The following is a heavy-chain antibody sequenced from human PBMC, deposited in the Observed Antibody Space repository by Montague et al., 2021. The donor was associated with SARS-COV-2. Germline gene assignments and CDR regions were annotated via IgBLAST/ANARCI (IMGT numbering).Heavy chain of an antibody. CDR2: IGIGGDT. V-gene: IGHV3-13*04. CDR1: GFTFGGYD. D-gene: IGHD6-6*01. CDR3: ARGGEWSSSSLPDY. J-gene: IGHJ4*02. Sequence: SLRLSCAASGFTFGGYDMNWVRQAQGKGLEWVSAIGIGGDTYYLGSVKGRFIISRENAKNSLYLQMNSLRVGDTAVYYCARGGEWSSSSLPDYWGQGTLVTVSS.